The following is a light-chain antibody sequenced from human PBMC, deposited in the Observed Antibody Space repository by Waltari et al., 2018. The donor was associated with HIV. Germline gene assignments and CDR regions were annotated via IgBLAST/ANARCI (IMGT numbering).Light chain of an antibody. Sequence: QSVLTQPPSASGTPGQRVTISCSGSSFNVGRNFVSWYQQGPGTAPKVLIFRDNQRPSGVPDRFSGSKSGASASLAISGLRAEDEADYYCAAWDDSLSGSYVFGPGTKVTVL. CDR3: AAWDDSLSGSYV. CDR2: RDN. J-gene: IGLJ1*01. V-gene: IGLV1-47*01. CDR1: SFNVGRNF.